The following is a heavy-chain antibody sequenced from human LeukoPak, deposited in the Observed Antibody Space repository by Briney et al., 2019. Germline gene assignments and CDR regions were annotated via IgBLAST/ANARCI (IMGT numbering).Heavy chain of an antibody. CDR3: ARATDVLRYFDWFYFDY. CDR1: GYTFTGYY. D-gene: IGHD3-9*01. CDR2: INPNSGGT. J-gene: IGHJ4*02. V-gene: IGHV1-2*06. Sequence: ASVKVSCKASGYTFTGYYMHWVRQAPGQGLECMGRINPNSGGTNYAQKFQGRVTMTRDTSISTAYMELSRLRSDDTAVYYCARATDVLRYFDWFYFDYWGQGTLVTVSS.